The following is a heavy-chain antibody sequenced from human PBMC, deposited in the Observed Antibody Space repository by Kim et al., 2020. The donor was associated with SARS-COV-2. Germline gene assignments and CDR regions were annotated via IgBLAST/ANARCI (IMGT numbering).Heavy chain of an antibody. V-gene: IGHV4-31*03. CDR1: GGSISSGCYY. D-gene: IGHD3-22*01. J-gene: IGHJ3*02. CDR3: ARAPITMIVVVQAFDI. Sequence: SETLSLTCTVYGGSISSGCYYWSWIRQHPGMGLEWIGYIYYSGSTYYNPSLKSRLTISVDTSKNQFSLKLSSVTAADTAMYYCARAPITMIVVVQAFDIWGQGTMVTVSS. CDR2: IYYSGST.